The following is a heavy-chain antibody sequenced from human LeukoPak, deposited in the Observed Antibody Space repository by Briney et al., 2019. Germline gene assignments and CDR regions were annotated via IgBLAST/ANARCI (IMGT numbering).Heavy chain of an antibody. J-gene: IGHJ4*02. CDR3: AKDLEVAARVADY. V-gene: IGHV3-23*01. Sequence: GGSLRLSCAASGFTFSSYAMSWVRQAPGKGLEWVSAISGSGGSTSYADPVKGRFTISRDNSKNTLYLQMNSLRAEDTAVYYCAKDLEVAARVADYWGQGTLVTVSS. CDR1: GFTFSSYA. CDR2: ISGSGGST. D-gene: IGHD2-15*01.